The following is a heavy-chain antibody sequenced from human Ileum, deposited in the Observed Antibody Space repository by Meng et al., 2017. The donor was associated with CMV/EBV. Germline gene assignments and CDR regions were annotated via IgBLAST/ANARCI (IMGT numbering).Heavy chain of an antibody. CDR2: IHPSGST. CDR3: ARGQDNHKGGVH. D-gene: IGHD1-14*01. Sequence: WGAGLLKLPETLSPTCYVYDASFSDFYWSWTRHLQGKGLEWIGEIHPSGSTHYNPSLESRVSISVHMSNNQFSLKVSSVTAADTAVYYCARGQDNHKGGVHWGQGTLVTVSS. J-gene: IGHJ4*02. CDR1: DASFSDFY. V-gene: IGHV4-34*01.